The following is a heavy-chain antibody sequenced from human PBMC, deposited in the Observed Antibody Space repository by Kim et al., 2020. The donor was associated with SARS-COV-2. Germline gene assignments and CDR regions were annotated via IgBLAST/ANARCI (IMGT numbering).Heavy chain of an antibody. V-gene: IGHV3-15*01. D-gene: IGHD3-22*01. Sequence: YAAPVKGRFTISRDDSKNTLYLQMNSLKTEDTAVYYCTTDGIVVVTTFDYWGQGTLVTVSS. J-gene: IGHJ4*02. CDR3: TTDGIVVVTTFDY.